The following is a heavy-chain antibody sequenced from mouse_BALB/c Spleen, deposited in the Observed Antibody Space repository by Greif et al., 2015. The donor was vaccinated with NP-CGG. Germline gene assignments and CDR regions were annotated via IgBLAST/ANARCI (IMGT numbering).Heavy chain of an antibody. CDR3: ASRAVITTGYFDV. Sequence: EVQLQQSGPDLVKPSQSLSLTCTVTGYSITSGYSWHWIRQFPGNKLEWMGYKKYSGDTYYNPSLKSRISITRDISKNQFFLQLNSVTTEDTATYYCASRAVITTGYFDVWGAGTTVTVSS. V-gene: IGHV3-1*02. CDR2: KKYSGDT. CDR1: GYSITSGYS. J-gene: IGHJ1*01. D-gene: IGHD1-1*01.